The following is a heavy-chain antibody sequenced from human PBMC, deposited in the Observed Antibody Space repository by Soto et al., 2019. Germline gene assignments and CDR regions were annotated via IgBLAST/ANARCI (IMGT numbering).Heavy chain of an antibody. CDR2: ISAYNGNT. Sequence: QVQLVQSGAEVKKPGASVKVSCKASGYTFTNFGISWVRQAPGQGLEWMGWISAYNGNTNYAQEFPGRVTMTTHTSTSTAYMEVSGLRCDDTAVYYCARGGTPLDSWGQGTLVTVSS. D-gene: IGHD3-16*01. J-gene: IGHJ4*02. CDR3: ARGGTPLDS. CDR1: GYTFTNFG. V-gene: IGHV1-18*01.